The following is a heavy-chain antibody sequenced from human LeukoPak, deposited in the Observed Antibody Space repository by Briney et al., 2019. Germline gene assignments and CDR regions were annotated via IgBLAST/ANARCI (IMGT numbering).Heavy chain of an antibody. CDR3: ARADGSGSYLIDAFDI. Sequence: PSETLSLTCTVSGGSISSGDYYWSWIRQPPGKGLEWFGYLYYSGSTYYNPSLKSRVSISVDTSKNQFSLKLRSVTAADTAVYYCARADGSGSYLIDAFDIWGQGTMVTVSS. CDR1: GGSISSGDYY. CDR2: LYYSGST. V-gene: IGHV4-30-4*01. J-gene: IGHJ3*02. D-gene: IGHD3-10*01.